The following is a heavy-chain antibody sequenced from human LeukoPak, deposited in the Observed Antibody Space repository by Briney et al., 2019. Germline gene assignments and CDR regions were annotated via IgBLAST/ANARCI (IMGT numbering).Heavy chain of an antibody. CDR1: GFTFSTYS. CDR3: ARDPICSDHSGYYFDY. V-gene: IGHV3-48*04. D-gene: IGHD3-22*01. CDR2: ISGGGDTI. J-gene: IGHJ4*02. Sequence: GGSLRLSCAASGFTFSTYSMNWVRQAPGKGLEWVAAISGGGDTIYYADFVKGRFTVSRDNAENSVYLQMNSVRAEDTAVYYFARDPICSDHSGYYFDYWGQGTLVIVSS.